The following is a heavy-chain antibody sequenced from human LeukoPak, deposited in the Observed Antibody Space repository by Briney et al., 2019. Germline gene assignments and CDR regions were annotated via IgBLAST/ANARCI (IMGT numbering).Heavy chain of an antibody. V-gene: IGHV4-61*01. CDR3: VRDRELNY. J-gene: IGHJ4*02. CDR2: ISYSGST. CDR1: GGSISSSSYY. Sequence: SETLSLTCTVSGGSISSSSYYWGWIRQPPGKELEWIGYISYSGSTIYNPSLKSRVTISVDTSKNQFSLKLSSVTAADTAVYYCVRDRELNYWGQGTLVTVSS. D-gene: IGHD3-10*01.